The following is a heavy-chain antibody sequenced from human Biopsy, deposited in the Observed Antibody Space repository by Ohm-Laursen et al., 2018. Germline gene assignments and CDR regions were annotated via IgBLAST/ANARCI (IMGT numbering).Heavy chain of an antibody. V-gene: IGHV3-30*03. CDR2: ISYDGSGE. Sequence: SLRLSCSASGVTFSRYGMHWVRQAPGKGLEGVAVISYDGSGEYYADSLQGRFTISRDNPKNTVDLQMNSLRAEDTAVYFCARDEKRWDYSNYFSWHFDLWGRGTLVTVSS. D-gene: IGHD4-11*01. J-gene: IGHJ2*01. CDR3: ARDEKRWDYSNYFSWHFDL. CDR1: GVTFSRYG.